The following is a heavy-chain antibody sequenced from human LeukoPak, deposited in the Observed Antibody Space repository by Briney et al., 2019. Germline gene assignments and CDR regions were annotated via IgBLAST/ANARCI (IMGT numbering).Heavy chain of an antibody. CDR2: IKQDGSEK. Sequence: HSGGSLRLSCAASGFTFSSYWMSWVRQAPGKGQEWVANIKQDGSEKYYVDSVKGRFTISRDNAKNSLYLQMNSLRAEDTAVYYCARDDTMIVVAHTYGMDVWGQGTTVTVSS. D-gene: IGHD3-22*01. CDR1: GFTFSSYW. V-gene: IGHV3-7*03. J-gene: IGHJ6*02. CDR3: ARDDTMIVVAHTYGMDV.